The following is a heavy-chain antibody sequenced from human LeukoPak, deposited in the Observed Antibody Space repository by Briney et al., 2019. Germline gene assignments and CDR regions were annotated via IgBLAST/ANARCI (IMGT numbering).Heavy chain of an antibody. CDR3: AKDGNPGNPEYYFDY. CDR1: GFTFSSYG. Sequence: GGSLRLSCAASGFTFSSYGMHWVRQAPGKGLEWVAFIRYDGSNKYYADSVKGRFTISRDNSKNTLYLQMNSLSAEDTAVYYCAKDGNPGNPEYYFDYWGQGTLVTVSS. J-gene: IGHJ4*02. CDR2: IRYDGSNK. V-gene: IGHV3-30*02. D-gene: IGHD1-14*01.